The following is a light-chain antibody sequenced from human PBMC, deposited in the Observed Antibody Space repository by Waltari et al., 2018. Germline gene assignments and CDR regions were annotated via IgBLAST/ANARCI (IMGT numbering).Light chain of an antibody. CDR2: WAS. CDR3: QQYYSTPF. V-gene: IGKV4-1*01. J-gene: IGKJ3*01. Sequence: DIVMTQSPDSLAVSLGERATINCKSSQSVLHSTNNKNYLAWYQQKPGQPPKLLIYWASTRESGVPDRVSGSGSGTDFTLTISSLQAEDVAVYYCQQYYSTPFFGPGTKVDIK. CDR1: QSVLHSTNNKNY.